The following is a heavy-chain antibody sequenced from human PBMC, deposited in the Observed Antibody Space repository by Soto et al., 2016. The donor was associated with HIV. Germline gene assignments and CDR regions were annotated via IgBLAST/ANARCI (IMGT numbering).Heavy chain of an antibody. CDR3: ARDLGEWLDEYFST. CDR2: ISYDGSHK. Sequence: VQLVESGGGVVQPGKSLRLSCAASGFIFSRNAIHWVRQAPGKGLEWVAVISYDGSHKYFADSVKGRFTISRDNSKNTVYLQMNSLRVEDTAVYYCARDLGEWLDEYFSTGARAPWSPSPQ. CDR1: GFIFSRNA. V-gene: IGHV3-30-3*01. D-gene: IGHD3-10*01. J-gene: IGHJ1*01.